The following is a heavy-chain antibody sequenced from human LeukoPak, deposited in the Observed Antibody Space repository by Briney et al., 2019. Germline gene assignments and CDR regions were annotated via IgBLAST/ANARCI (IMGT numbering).Heavy chain of an antibody. CDR3: ASDKDSGINHAKIRYDV. CDR2: IYGDGST. D-gene: IGHD1-26*01. CDR1: GGSITSYY. V-gene: IGHV4-59*01. Sequence: SETLSLTCTVCGGSITSYYWTWMRQPPGKGLEWIGFIYGDGSTKYNPSLKSRVTMSVDTSKNQFSLKLRSATAADSAVYYCASDKDSGINHAKIRYDVGGQGTMVTVSS. J-gene: IGHJ3*01.